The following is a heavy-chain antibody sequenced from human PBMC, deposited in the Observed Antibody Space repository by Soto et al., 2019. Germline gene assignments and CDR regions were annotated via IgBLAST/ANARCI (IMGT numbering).Heavy chain of an antibody. CDR2: IIPIFGTA. CDR1: GGTFSSYS. Sequence: QVQLVQSGAEVKKPGSSVKVSCKASGGTFSSYSISWVRQGPGQGREWMGAIIPIFGTANYAQKFQGRVKITADDATSTAYMELGSLRSEDTAVYYCARDKAGATDGGRRVFDYWGQGPLVTVSS. CDR3: ARDKAGATDGGRRVFDY. J-gene: IGHJ4*02. D-gene: IGHD1-26*01. V-gene: IGHV1-69*01.